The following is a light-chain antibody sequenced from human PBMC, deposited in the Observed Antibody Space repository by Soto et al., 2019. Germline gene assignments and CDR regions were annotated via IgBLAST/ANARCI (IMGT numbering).Light chain of an antibody. V-gene: IGKV1-9*01. J-gene: IGKJ5*01. CDR1: QGVSSF. CDR2: ATS. Sequence: DIQLTQSPSFLSASVGDRVTITCRASQGVSSFLAWYQHKPGRAPRLLIYATSTLQSGVPSRFSGSGSGTEFTLTISSLQPEDFATYYCQQLNSYPITFGQGTRLEI. CDR3: QQLNSYPIT.